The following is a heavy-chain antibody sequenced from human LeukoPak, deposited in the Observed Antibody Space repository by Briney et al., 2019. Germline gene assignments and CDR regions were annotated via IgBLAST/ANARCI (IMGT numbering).Heavy chain of an antibody. V-gene: IGHV3-21*01. CDR1: GFTFNNYA. Sequence: GGSLRLSCAASGFTFNNYAMNWVRQAPGKGLEWVTSIRGRNTDKYYADSAKDRYTIHRHNPKNSLYLQMNSLRAEDTAVYYCASLAADKPLYCYYYMDVWGKGTTVTISS. CDR3: ASLAADKPLYCYYYMDV. D-gene: IGHD6-13*01. CDR2: IRGRNTDK. J-gene: IGHJ6*03.